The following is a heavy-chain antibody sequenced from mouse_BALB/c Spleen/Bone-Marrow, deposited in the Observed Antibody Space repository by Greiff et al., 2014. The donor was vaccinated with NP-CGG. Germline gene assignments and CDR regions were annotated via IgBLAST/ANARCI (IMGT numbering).Heavy chain of an antibody. CDR3: ARSGERYGAMDY. J-gene: IGHJ4*01. Sequence: EVKLMESGGDLVKPGGSLKLSCVASGFTFSDFYMFWFRQTPEKRLEWVATISDGGTYTYYPDSVKGRFTISRDNAKNNLYLQMSSLKSEDTAMYYCARSGERYGAMDYWGQGTSVTVSS. V-gene: IGHV5-4*02. D-gene: IGHD1-1*02. CDR1: GFTFSDFY. CDR2: ISDGGTYT.